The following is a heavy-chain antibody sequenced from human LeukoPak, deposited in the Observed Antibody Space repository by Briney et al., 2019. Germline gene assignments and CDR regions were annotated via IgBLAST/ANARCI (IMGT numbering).Heavy chain of an antibody. CDR2: ISAHNGET. V-gene: IGHV1-18*01. CDR1: GYTFTNYG. D-gene: IGHD3-22*01. CDR3: ARGTNYYDTSGYLDSFDI. J-gene: IGHJ3*02. Sequence: ASVKVSCKASGYTFTNYGIRWVRQAPGQGLEWMGSISAHNGETSYAQSLQGRVIMTTDMSTSVAYMEIRRLRYDDTPLYYCARGTNYYDTSGYLDSFDIWGEGSMVTVSS.